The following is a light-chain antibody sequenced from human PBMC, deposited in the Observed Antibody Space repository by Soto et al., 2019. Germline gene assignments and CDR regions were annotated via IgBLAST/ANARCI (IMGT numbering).Light chain of an antibody. Sequence: QLVLTQSSSASASLGSSVKLTCTLNSGHSTYIIAWHQQQPGKAPRYLMKLEGSGSYNKGSGIPDRFSGSSSGADRYLTISNLQFEEEADYYCETLDTNVVVFGGGTKLTVL. V-gene: IGLV4-60*02. J-gene: IGLJ2*01. CDR2: LEGSGSY. CDR3: ETLDTNVVV. CDR1: SGHSTYI.